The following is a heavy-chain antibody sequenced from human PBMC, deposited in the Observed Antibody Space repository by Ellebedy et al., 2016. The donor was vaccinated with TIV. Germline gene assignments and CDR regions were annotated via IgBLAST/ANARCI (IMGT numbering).Heavy chain of an antibody. CDR1: GGSFSGYY. CDR2: INHSGST. Sequence: SETLSLXXAVYGGSFSGYYWSWIRQPPGKGLEWIGEINHSGSTNYNPSLKSRVTISVDTSKNQFSLKLSSVTAADTAVYYCARGRGVRGVSPFDYWGQGTLVTVSS. CDR3: ARGRGVRGVSPFDY. D-gene: IGHD3-10*01. V-gene: IGHV4-34*01. J-gene: IGHJ4*02.